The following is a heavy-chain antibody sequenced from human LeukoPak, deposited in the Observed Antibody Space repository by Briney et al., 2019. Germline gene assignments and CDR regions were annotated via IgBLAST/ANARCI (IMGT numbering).Heavy chain of an antibody. Sequence: PGGSLRLSCAASGFTFSSYSMNWVRQAPGKGLEWVSYISSSSSTIYYADSVKGRFTISRDNAKNALYLQMNSLRDEDTAVYYCARARGYCSSTSCFHFDDWGQGTLVTVSS. CDR2: ISSSSSTI. J-gene: IGHJ4*02. D-gene: IGHD2-2*01. CDR1: GFTFSSYS. CDR3: ARARGYCSSTSCFHFDD. V-gene: IGHV3-48*02.